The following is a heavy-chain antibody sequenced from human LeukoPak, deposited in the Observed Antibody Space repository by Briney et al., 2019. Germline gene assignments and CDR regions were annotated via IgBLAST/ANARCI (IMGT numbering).Heavy chain of an antibody. CDR1: GYTFTGYY. J-gene: IGHJ4*02. CDR3: AREVYVYSNRNLVDY. V-gene: IGHV1-2*02. Sequence: GASVKVSCKASGYTFTGYYMHWVRQAPGQGLEWMGWINPNSGGTNYAQKFQGRVTMTRDTSISTAYMELSRLRSDDTAVYYCAREVYVYSNRNLVDYWGQGNLVTVSS. D-gene: IGHD1-14*01. CDR2: INPNSGGT.